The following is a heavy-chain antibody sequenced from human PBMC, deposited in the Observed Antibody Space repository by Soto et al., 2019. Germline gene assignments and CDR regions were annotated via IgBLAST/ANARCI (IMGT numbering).Heavy chain of an antibody. CDR1: GFTVSNTY. CDR3: ATALPVAKGGFDT. D-gene: IGHD2-2*01. J-gene: IGHJ5*02. Sequence: GGSLRLSCAASGFTVSNTYMTWVRQPPGKGLECVSVIYTAGGTNYADSVKGRFIISRDNSKNTLYLQMNSLRAEDTAVYYCATALPVAKGGFDTWGQGTLVTVSS. CDR2: IYTAGGT. V-gene: IGHV3-53*01.